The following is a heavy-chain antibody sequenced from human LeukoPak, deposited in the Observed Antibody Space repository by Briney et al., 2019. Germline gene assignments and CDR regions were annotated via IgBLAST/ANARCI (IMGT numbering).Heavy chain of an antibody. CDR3: ANTKWELPNLDY. J-gene: IGHJ4*02. V-gene: IGHV3-23*01. CDR1: GFTFSAYA. Sequence: TGGSLRLSCAASGFTFSAYAMTWVRQAPGEGLEWVSAISAGAGSTFYADSVKGRFTISRDNSNSTLYLQMNSLRAQDTAICFCANTKWELPNLDYWGQGTLVTVSS. CDR2: ISAGAGST. D-gene: IGHD1-26*01.